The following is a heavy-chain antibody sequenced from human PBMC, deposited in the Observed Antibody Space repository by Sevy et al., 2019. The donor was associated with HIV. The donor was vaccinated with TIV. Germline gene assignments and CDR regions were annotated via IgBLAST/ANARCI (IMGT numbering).Heavy chain of an antibody. V-gene: IGHV3-7*03. CDR2: IKQDGSEN. CDR3: ARAHPSTAPFDY. J-gene: IGHJ4*02. CDR1: GFTFSNFW. D-gene: IGHD2-21*02. Sequence: GGSLRLSCAASGFTFSNFWMSWVRQAPGKGLEFVANIKQDGSENFYADSVKGRFTISRDNAKNSLFLQMNNLRVEETAVYYCARAHPSTAPFDYWGQRTLVTVSS.